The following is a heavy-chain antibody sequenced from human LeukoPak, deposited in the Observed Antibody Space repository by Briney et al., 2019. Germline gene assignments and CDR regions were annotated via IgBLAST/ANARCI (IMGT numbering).Heavy chain of an antibody. CDR1: GFTFGAYG. D-gene: IGHD6-13*01. J-gene: IGHJ4*02. Sequence: GGSLRLSCAASGFTFGAYGMHWVRQAPGKGLEWVAVIWYDGSNKYYADSVKGRFTISRDNSKNTLYLQMNSLRAEDTAVYYCARITLYTSSWYYFDYWGQGTLVTVSS. CDR2: IWYDGSNK. V-gene: IGHV3-33*01. CDR3: ARITLYTSSWYYFDY.